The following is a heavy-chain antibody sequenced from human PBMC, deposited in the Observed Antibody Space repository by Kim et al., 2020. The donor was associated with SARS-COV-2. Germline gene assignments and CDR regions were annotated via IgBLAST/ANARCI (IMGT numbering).Heavy chain of an antibody. D-gene: IGHD3-3*01. J-gene: IGHJ6*03. CDR2: IYHSGST. CDR3: ARAAYFDFWSGHAVNYYMDV. Sequence: SETLSLTCAISGGSISSGDYSWSWIRQPPGKGLEWIGYIYHSGSTHYNPSLNSRVTILVDTSMNQFSLKLSSVTAADTAVYYCARAAYFDFWSGHAVNYYMDVWAKGPRSPSP. CDR1: GGSISSGDYS. V-gene: IGHV4-30-2*01.